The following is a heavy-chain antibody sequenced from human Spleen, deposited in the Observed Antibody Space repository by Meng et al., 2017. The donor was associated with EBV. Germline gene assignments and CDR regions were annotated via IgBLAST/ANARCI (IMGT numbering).Heavy chain of an antibody. CDR1: GFTFSSYW. CDR2: SNEDGRIT. CDR3: SRDLAGAYDD. J-gene: IGHJ4*02. D-gene: IGHD2-21*01. Sequence: EVELVAAGGALLPPGGSLRLSCAASGFTFSSYWMHWVRQAPGKGLVWIARSNEDGRITNYADSVKGRFTISRDNTKNFLYLQMNSLRADDTALYFCSRDLAGAYDDWGQGTLVTVSS. V-gene: IGHV3-74*01.